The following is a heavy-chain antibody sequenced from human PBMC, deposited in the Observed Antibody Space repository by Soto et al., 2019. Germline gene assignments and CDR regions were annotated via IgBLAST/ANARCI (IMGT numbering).Heavy chain of an antibody. CDR2: INAGNGNT. D-gene: IGHD6-13*01. CDR1: EDTFTRYV. J-gene: IGHJ6*02. CDR3: ATSTMDTSTWKQYFYGMDV. V-gene: IGHV1-3*01. Sequence: QVQLVQSGAEVKKPGASVKVSCKASEDTFTRYVIHWVRQAPGQRLEWMGWINAGNGNTKYSQNFQGRVTITRDASATPAYMELSSLRSQDTAVYYCATSTMDTSTWKQYFYGMDVWGQGSTVTVSS.